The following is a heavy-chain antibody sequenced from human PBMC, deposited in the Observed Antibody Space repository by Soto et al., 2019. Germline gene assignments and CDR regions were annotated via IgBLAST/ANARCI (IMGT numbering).Heavy chain of an antibody. CDR2: IYYSGST. J-gene: IGHJ5*02. Sequence: QLQLQESGPGLVKPSETLSLTCTVSGGSISSSSYYWGWIRQPPGKGLEWIGSIYYSGSTYYNPSLKRRVTISVDTSKNQFSLKLSSVTAADTAVYYCARLPRWLGYCSSTSCYAGVENWFDPWGQGTLVTVSS. CDR3: ARLPRWLGYCSSTSCYAGVENWFDP. D-gene: IGHD2-2*01. CDR1: GGSISSSSYY. V-gene: IGHV4-39*01.